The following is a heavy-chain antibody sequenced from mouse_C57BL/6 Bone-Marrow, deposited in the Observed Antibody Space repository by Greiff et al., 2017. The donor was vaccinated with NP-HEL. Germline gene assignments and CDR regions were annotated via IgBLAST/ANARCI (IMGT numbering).Heavy chain of an antibody. V-gene: IGHV1-54*01. D-gene: IGHD1-1*01. CDR2: INPGSGGT. CDR1: GYAFTNYL. Sequence: QVQLKQSGAELVRPGTSVKVSCKASGYAFTNYLIEWVKQRPGQGLEWIGVINPGSGGTNYNEKFKGKATLTADKSSSTAYMQLSSLTSEDSAVYFCAREGDLLLRRRAYFDYWGQGTTLTVSS. CDR3: AREGDLLLRRRAYFDY. J-gene: IGHJ2*01.